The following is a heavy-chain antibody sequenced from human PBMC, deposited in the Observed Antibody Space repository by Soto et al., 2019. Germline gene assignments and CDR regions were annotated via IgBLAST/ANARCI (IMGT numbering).Heavy chain of an antibody. CDR1: GGTFSSYA. CDR2: IIPIFGTA. CDR3: ARGPSGGGGYGGDFDY. D-gene: IGHD5-12*01. Sequence: QVQLVQSGAEVKKPGSSVKVSCKAFGGTFSSYAISWVRQAPGQGLEWMGGIIPIFGTANYAQKFQGRVTITADESTSTAYMELSSLRSEDTAVYYCARGPSGGGGYGGDFDYWGQGTLVTVSS. J-gene: IGHJ4*02. V-gene: IGHV1-69*01.